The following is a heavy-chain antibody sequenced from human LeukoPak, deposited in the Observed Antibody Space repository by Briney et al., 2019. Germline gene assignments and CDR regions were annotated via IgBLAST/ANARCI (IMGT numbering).Heavy chain of an antibody. V-gene: IGHV1-69*01. CDR1: GGTFSSYA. CDR2: IIPIFGTA. CDR3: ARVERAERKLVAGLGY. Sequence: SVKVSCKASGGTFSSYAISWVRQAPGQGLEWMGGIIPIFGTANYAQKFQGRVTITADESTSTAYMELSSLRSEDTAVYYCARVERAERKLVAGLGYWDQGTLVTVSS. J-gene: IGHJ4*02. D-gene: IGHD2-15*01.